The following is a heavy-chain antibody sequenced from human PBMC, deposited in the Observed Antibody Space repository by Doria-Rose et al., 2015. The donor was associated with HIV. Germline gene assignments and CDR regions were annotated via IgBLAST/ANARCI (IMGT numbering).Heavy chain of an antibody. J-gene: IGHJ4*02. V-gene: IGHV2-26*01. Sequence: QITLKESGPVLVKPTETLTLTCTVSGVSLSSPGMGVSWIRQPPGKALEWLAHSFSDDERSYTTSLKSRLIISRGTSKSQVVLTMTDMDPVDTATYYCARIKSSRWYHKYYFDFWGQGTLVIVSA. CDR2: SFSDDER. CDR3: ARIKSSRWYHKYYFDF. CDR1: GVSLSSPGMG. D-gene: IGHD6-13*01.